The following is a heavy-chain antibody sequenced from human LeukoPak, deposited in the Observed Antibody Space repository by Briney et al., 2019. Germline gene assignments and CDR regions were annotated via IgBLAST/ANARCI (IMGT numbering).Heavy chain of an antibody. D-gene: IGHD6-13*01. CDR1: GFIFDEYG. Sequence: GGSLRLSCAASGFIFDEYGMSWVRQAPGKGLEWVSGISWNGGASGYAASVKGRFTISRDNAKNSLYLQMNSLRPEDTALYYCARASSWYPNWGQGTLVTVSS. V-gene: IGHV3-20*04. CDR3: ARASSWYPN. CDR2: ISWNGGAS. J-gene: IGHJ4*02.